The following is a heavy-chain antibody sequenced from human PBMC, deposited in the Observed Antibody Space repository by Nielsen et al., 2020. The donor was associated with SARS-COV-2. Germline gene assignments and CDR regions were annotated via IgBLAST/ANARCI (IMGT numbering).Heavy chain of an antibody. V-gene: IGHV3-30-3*01. J-gene: IGHJ4*02. Sequence: GESLKISCAASGFTFSSYAMHWVRQAPGKGLEWVAVISYDGSNKYYADSVKGRFTISRDNSENTLYLQMNSLRAEDTAVYYCARETYSGYDSRTFDYWGQGTLVTVSS. CDR3: ARETYSGYDSRTFDY. D-gene: IGHD5-12*01. CDR2: ISYDGSNK. CDR1: GFTFSSYA.